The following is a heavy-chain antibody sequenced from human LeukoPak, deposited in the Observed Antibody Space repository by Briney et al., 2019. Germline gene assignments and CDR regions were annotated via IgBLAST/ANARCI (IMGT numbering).Heavy chain of an antibody. CDR3: ANSHDPTVTTPVGY. V-gene: IGHV1-2*02. D-gene: IGHD4-17*01. CDR2: INPNSGGT. CDR1: GYTFTGHY. J-gene: IGHJ4*02. Sequence: ASVKVSCKASGYTFTGHYMHWVRQAPGQGLEWMGWINPNSGGTNYAQKFQGRVTMTRDTSISTAYMELSRLRSDDTAVYYCANSHDPTVTTPVGYWGQGTLVTVSS.